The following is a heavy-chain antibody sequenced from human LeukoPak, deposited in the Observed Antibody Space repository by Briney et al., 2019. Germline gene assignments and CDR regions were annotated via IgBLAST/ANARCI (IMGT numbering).Heavy chain of an antibody. D-gene: IGHD3-22*01. CDR3: ARDRGYYYDSSGYPRDY. CDR2: ISAYNGNT. V-gene: IGHV1-18*01. J-gene: IGHJ4*02. Sequence: GASVKVSCKASGYTFTSYGISWVRQAPGQGLEWMGWISAYNGNTNYAQKLQGRVTMTTDTSTSTAYMELRSLRSDDTAVYYCARDRGYYYDSSGYPRDYWGQGTLVTVSS. CDR1: GYTFTSYG.